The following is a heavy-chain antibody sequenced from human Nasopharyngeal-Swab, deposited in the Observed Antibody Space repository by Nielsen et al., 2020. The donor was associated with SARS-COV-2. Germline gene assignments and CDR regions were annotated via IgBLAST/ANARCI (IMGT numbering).Heavy chain of an antibody. CDR3: ARAGGSSGYYFYYYYGMDV. D-gene: IGHD3-22*01. J-gene: IGHJ6*02. V-gene: IGHV3-7*01. Sequence: WIRQPPGKGLEWVANIKQDGSEKYYVDSVKGRFTISRDNAKNSLYLQMNSLRAEDTAVYYCARAGGSSGYYFYYYYGMDVWGQGTTVTVSS. CDR2: IKQDGSEK.